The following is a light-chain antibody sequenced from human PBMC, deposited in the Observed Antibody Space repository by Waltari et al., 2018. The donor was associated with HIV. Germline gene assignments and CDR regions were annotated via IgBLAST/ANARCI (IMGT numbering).Light chain of an antibody. J-gene: IGKJ1*01. CDR3: QQYGSSPQT. Sequence: IVLTQSPCTLSLSTGERAPISCRASQTVSSTSLAWYQQKPGQAPRLLIYGASSRATGIPDRFSGSGSGTDFTLTISRLEPEDFAVYYCQQYGSSPQTFGQGTKVEIK. V-gene: IGKV3-20*01. CDR2: GAS. CDR1: QTVSSTS.